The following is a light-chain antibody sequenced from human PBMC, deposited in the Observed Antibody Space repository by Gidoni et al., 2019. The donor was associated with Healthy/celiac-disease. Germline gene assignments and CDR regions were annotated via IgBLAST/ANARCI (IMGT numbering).Light chain of an antibody. Sequence: EIVMTQSPATLSVSPGERATLSCRSSQSVSSNLAFYQQKPGQAPRLLIYGASPSATGIPARFSGSGSGTEFTLTISSLQSEDFAVYYCQQYNNWPLTFGGGTKVEIK. J-gene: IGKJ4*01. V-gene: IGKV3-15*01. CDR2: GAS. CDR1: QSVSSN. CDR3: QQYNNWPLT.